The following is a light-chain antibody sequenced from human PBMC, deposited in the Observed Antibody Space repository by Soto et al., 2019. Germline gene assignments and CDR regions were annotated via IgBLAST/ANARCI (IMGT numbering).Light chain of an antibody. Sequence: EIVMTQTPLSLSVSPGQPASISCKSSQSLLKSDGETYLYWYLQKPGQPPQLLIYEVFNRFTGGPERFSGSGSGTDFTLTISRVEADDVGVYFCMQSLQRPLTFGGGTKVEIK. V-gene: IGKV2D-29*01. CDR1: QSLLKSDGETY. CDR3: MQSLQRPLT. J-gene: IGKJ4*01. CDR2: EVF.